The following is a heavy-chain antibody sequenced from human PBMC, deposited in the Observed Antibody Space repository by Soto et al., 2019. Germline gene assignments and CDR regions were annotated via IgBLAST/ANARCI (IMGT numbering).Heavy chain of an antibody. J-gene: IGHJ4*02. D-gene: IGHD2-2*01. CDR2: IIPIFGTA. CDR3: AREFYPVPAAIR. V-gene: IGHV1-69*13. Sequence: GASVKVSCKASGGTFSSYAISWVRQAPGQGLEWMGGIIPIFGTANYAQKFQGRVTITADESTSTAYMELSSLRSEDTAVYYCAREFYPVPAAIRWGQGTLVTVSS. CDR1: GGTFSSYA.